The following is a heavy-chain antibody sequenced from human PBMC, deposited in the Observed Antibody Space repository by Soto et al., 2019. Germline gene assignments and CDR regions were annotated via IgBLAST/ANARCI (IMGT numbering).Heavy chain of an antibody. J-gene: IGHJ6*02. V-gene: IGHV4-39*01. CDR3: GRQPGHCGSTTCFGYYSVDV. CDR1: GGSISSSSYS. D-gene: IGHD2-2*01. Sequence: QLQLQESGPRLVKPSETLSLTCSVSGGSISSSSYSWGWIRQPPGKGLEWIGTIYYSGSTHYNPSPEGRAAISADTPNNQLPLRLSSVTAADPAVYYCGRQPGHCGSTTCFGYYSVDVWGQGTTVTVS. CDR2: IYYSGST.